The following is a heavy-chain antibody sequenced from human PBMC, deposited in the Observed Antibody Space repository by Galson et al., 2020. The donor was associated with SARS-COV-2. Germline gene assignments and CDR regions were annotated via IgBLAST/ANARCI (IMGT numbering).Heavy chain of an antibody. Sequence: GGSLRLSCAASGFTFSSYGMHWVRQAPGKGLEWVAVISYNGSNKYYADSVKGRFTISRDNSKNTLYLQMNSLRAEDTAVYYCANVLLWFGVFGGMDVWGQGTTVTVSS. J-gene: IGHJ6*02. D-gene: IGHD3-10*01. CDR1: GFTFSSYG. CDR3: ANVLLWFGVFGGMDV. V-gene: IGHV3-30*18. CDR2: ISYNGSNK.